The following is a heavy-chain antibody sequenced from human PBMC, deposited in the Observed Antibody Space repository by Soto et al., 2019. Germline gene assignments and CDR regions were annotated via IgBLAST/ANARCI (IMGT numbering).Heavy chain of an antibody. CDR2: INPNSGGT. J-gene: IGHJ6*02. CDR3: AREEIAAAGNYYYYGMDV. D-gene: IGHD6-13*01. CDR1: GYTFTNYG. V-gene: IGHV1-2*04. Sequence: ASLKVSCKASGYTFTNYGISWVRQAPGQGLEWMGWINPNSGGTNYAQKFQGWVTMTRDTSISTAYMELSRLRSDDTAVYYCAREEIAAAGNYYYYGMDVWGQGTTVTVSS.